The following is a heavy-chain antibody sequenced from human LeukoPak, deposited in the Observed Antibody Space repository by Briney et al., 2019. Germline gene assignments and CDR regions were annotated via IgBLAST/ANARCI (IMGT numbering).Heavy chain of an antibody. CDR3: ARDHYYDFWSGYYTYPDYFDY. V-gene: IGHV4-39*07. Sequence: SETLSLTCTVSGGSISSSSYYWCWIRQPPGKGLEWIGSIYYSGSTYYNPSLKSRVTISVDTSKNQFSLKLSSVTAADTAVYYCARDHYYDFWSGYYTYPDYFDYWGQGTLVTVSS. D-gene: IGHD3-3*01. J-gene: IGHJ4*02. CDR2: IYYSGST. CDR1: GGSISSSSYY.